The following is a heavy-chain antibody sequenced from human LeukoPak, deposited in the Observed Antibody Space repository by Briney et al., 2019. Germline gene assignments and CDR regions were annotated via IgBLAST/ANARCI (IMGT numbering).Heavy chain of an antibody. J-gene: IGHJ4*02. V-gene: IGHV4-59*01. D-gene: IGHD5-18*01. CDR1: GGSFSSYY. Sequence: SETLSLTCAVYGGSFSSYYWSWIRQPPGKGLEWIGFFYYSGSTNYNPSLKSRVTISVDTSKNHFSLKLSSVTAADTAVYYCARGPGGYSYGYYFHYWGQGTLVTVSS. CDR2: FYYSGST. CDR3: ARGPGGYSYGYYFHY.